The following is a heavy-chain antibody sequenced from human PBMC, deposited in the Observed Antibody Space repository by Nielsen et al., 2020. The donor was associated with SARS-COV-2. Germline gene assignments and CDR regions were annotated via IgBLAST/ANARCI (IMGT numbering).Heavy chain of an antibody. CDR2: INPNSGGT. J-gene: IGHJ4*02. CDR3: ARTGYGSSWYFDY. Sequence: ASVKVSCKASGYTFTGYYMHWVRQPPGQGLEWMGRINPNSGGTNYAQKFQGRVTMTRDTSISTAYMELSSLRSEDTAVYYCARTGYGSSWYFDYWGQGTLVTVSS. D-gene: IGHD6-13*01. CDR1: GYTFTGYY. V-gene: IGHV1-2*06.